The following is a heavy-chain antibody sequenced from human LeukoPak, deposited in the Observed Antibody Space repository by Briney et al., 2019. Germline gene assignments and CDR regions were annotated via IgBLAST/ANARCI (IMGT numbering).Heavy chain of an antibody. Sequence: GGSLRLSCAASGFXFSTYSINWVRQAPGEGLEWVSSIGTSSSSIYYADSVSGRFTISRDNAKNSLYLQMNSLRAEDTAVYYCAKVSETYWYFDLWGRGTLVTVSS. CDR2: IGTSSSSI. J-gene: IGHJ2*01. CDR1: GFXFSTYS. CDR3: AKVSETYWYFDL. V-gene: IGHV3-21*01.